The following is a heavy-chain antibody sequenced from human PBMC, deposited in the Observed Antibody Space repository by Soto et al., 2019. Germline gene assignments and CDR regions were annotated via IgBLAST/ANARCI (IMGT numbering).Heavy chain of an antibody. J-gene: IGHJ4*02. Sequence: GGSLRLSCAASGFTFSSYWMHWVRQAPGKGLVWVSRINSDGSSTSYADSVKGRFTISRDNAKNTLYLQMNSLRAEDTAVYYCARDLSGWNGPDTWVYFDYWGQGTLVTVSS. CDR1: GFTFSSYW. D-gene: IGHD1-1*01. CDR2: INSDGSST. V-gene: IGHV3-74*01. CDR3: ARDLSGWNGPDTWVYFDY.